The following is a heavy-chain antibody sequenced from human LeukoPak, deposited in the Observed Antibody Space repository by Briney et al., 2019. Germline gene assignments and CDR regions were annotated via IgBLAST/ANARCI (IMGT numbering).Heavy chain of an antibody. J-gene: IGHJ4*02. D-gene: IGHD3-22*01. CDR3: AAERHDSSGYYYFDY. V-gene: IGHV1-58*02. CDR2: IVVDSGNT. Sequence: GTSVKVSCKASGFTFSSSVMKWVRQACGQRLGWIGWIVVDSGNTNYAQKFQERVTITRDMSTSTAYMELSSLTSEDTAVYYCAAERHDSSGYYYFDYWGQGTLVTVSS. CDR1: GFTFSSSV.